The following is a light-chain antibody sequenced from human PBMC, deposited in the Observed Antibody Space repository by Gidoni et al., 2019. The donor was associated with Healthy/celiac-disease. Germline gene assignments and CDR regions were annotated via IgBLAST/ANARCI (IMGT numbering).Light chain of an antibody. CDR2: AAS. Sequence: IQMTTSPSSLSASVGDRVTITCRASQGISSYLTWYQQKPGKAPKLLIYAASSLQSGVPSRFSGSGSGTDFTLTISSLQPEDFATYYCQQGYSTPRTFGQGTKVEIK. CDR1: QGISSY. J-gene: IGKJ1*01. CDR3: QQGYSTPRT. V-gene: IGKV1-39*01.